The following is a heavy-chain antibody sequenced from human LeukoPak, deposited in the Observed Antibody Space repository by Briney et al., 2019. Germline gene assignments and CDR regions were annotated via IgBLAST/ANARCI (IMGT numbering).Heavy chain of an antibody. D-gene: IGHD4-17*01. J-gene: IGHJ4*02. CDR1: GFTFSSYW. CDR2: INSDGSST. CDR3: ARSPPYGDYFDY. V-gene: IGHV3-74*01. Sequence: GGSLRLSCAASGFTFSSYWMHWVRQAPGKGLMSVSRINSDGSSTSYADSVKGRFTISRDNAKNTLYLQMNSLRAEDTAVYYCARSPPYGDYFDYWGQGTLVTVSS.